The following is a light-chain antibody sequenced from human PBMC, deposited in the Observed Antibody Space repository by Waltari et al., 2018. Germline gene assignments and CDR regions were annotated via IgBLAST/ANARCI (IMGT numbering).Light chain of an antibody. CDR2: GAS. CDR3: QQYNNWPPL. CDR1: QSVSSN. Sequence: DIVMTQSPATLSVSQGERATLSCRASQSVSSNLAWYQQKPGQAPRLLIYGASTRATGIPARFSGSGSGTEFTLTISSMQSEDFAVYYCQQYNNWPPLFGPGTKVDIK. J-gene: IGKJ3*01. V-gene: IGKV3-15*01.